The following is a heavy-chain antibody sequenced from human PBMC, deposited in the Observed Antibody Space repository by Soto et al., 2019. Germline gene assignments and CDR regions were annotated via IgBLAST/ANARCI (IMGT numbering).Heavy chain of an antibody. CDR3: ARLNSLNHYYYCGMDV. CDR2: IYPGDSDT. J-gene: IGHJ6*02. CDR1: GYSFTSYW. Sequence: GESLKISCKGSGYSFTSYWIGWVRQMPGKGLEWMGIIYPGDSDTRYSPSFQGQVTISADKSISTAYLQWSSLKASDTAMYYCARLNSLNHYYYCGMDVSGQGTTVTVSS. D-gene: IGHD5-18*01. V-gene: IGHV5-51*01.